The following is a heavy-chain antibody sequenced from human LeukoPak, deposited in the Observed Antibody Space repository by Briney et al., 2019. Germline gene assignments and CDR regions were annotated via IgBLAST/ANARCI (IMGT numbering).Heavy chain of an antibody. CDR3: ATTRPPPGYSSSWYAFDI. V-gene: IGHV1-24*01. CDR2: FDPEDGET. D-gene: IGHD6-13*01. J-gene: IGHJ3*02. Sequence: GSVTVSCKVSGYTLTELSMHWGRQAPGKGREWMGGFDPEDGETIYAHKFQGRVTMTEDTSTDTAYMELSSLRSEHTAVYYCATTRPPPGYSSSWYAFDIWGQGTMVTVSS. CDR1: GYTLTELS.